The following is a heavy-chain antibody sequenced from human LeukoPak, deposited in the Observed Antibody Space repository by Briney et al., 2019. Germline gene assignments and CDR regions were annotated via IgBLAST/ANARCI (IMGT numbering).Heavy chain of an antibody. D-gene: IGHD5-12*01. J-gene: IGHJ4*02. CDR3: AREWLRPY. CDR1: GGSISSYY. CDR2: IYYSGST. Sequence: SETLSLTCTVSGGSISSYYWSWIRQPPGKGLEWIGSIYYSGSTYYNPSLKSRVTISVDTSKNQFSLKLGSVTAADTAVYYCAREWLRPYWGQGTLVTVSS. V-gene: IGHV4-59*12.